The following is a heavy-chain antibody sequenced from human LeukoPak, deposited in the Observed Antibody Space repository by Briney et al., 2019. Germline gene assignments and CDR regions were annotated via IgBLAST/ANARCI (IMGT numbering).Heavy chain of an antibody. J-gene: IGHJ4*02. D-gene: IGHD1-20*01. CDR1: GGSISSYY. Sequence: SETLSLTCTVSGGSISSYYWSWIRQPPGKGLEWIGYIYYSGSTNYNPSLKSRVTISVDTSKNQFSLKLSSVTAADRAVYSCARDRRGNWNDETGFDCWGQGTLVSVSS. CDR2: IYYSGST. CDR3: ARDRRGNWNDETGFDC. V-gene: IGHV4-59*01.